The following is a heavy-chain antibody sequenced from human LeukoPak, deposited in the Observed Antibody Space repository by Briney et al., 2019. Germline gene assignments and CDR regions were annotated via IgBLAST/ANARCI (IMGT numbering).Heavy chain of an antibody. V-gene: IGHV1-2*02. Sequence: GASVKVSCKASGYTFTGYYMHWVRQAPGQGLEWMGWINPNSGGANYAQKFQGRVTMTRDTSISTAYMELSRLRSDDTAVYYCARDRYGSGSLIGNWGQGTLVTVSS. CDR1: GYTFTGYY. D-gene: IGHD3-10*01. CDR2: INPNSGGA. J-gene: IGHJ4*02. CDR3: ARDRYGSGSLIGN.